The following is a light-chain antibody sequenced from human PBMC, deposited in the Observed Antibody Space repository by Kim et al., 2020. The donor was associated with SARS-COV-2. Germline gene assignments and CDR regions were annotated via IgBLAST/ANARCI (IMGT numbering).Light chain of an antibody. V-gene: IGKV1-16*02. CDR2: ADS. J-gene: IGKJ2*01. CDR3: PQYQRLPYT. CDR1: EYMSKD. Sequence: SGCVGGSVTITWRASEYMSKDVAWFQQKPENAPESVIYADSIWQTGVPTKFSGRGSGTELSLPHNSLQRGYFATYSCPQYQRLPYTFGQGTKLEI.